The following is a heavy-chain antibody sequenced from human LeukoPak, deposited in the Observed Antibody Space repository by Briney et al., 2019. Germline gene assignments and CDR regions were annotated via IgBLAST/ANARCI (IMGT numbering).Heavy chain of an antibody. J-gene: IGHJ4*02. Sequence: WGSLRLSCAASGFTFSSYAMSWVRQAPGKGLEWVSAISGSGGSTYYADSVKGRFTISRDNSKNTLYLQMNSLRAEDTAVYYCAKDRLYCSSTSCGGFYYFDYWGQGTLVTVSS. D-gene: IGHD2-2*01. CDR3: AKDRLYCSSTSCGGFYYFDY. CDR1: GFTFSSYA. CDR2: ISGSGGST. V-gene: IGHV3-23*01.